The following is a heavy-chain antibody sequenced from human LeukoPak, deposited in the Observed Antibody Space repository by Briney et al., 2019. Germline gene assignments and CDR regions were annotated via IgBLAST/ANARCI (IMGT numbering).Heavy chain of an antibody. J-gene: IGHJ4*02. V-gene: IGHV3-33*01. CDR1: GFSFSTYG. Sequence: GGSLRLSCAASGFSFSTYGMHWVRQAPGKGLEWVAVIWNDGSTKYYADSVKGRFTISRDNSKNTLYLQMNSLRVEGTAVYYCARASGSYDYWGQGTLVTVSS. CDR3: ARASGSYDY. CDR2: IWNDGSTK. D-gene: IGHD1-26*01.